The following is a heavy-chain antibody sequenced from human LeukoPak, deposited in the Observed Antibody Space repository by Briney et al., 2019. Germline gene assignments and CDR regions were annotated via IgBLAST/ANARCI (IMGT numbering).Heavy chain of an antibody. J-gene: IGHJ4*02. CDR1: GGSISTYY. Sequence: SETLSLTCTVSGGSISTYYWSWIRQPPGKGLEWIGYIYHSGSTNYNPSLKSRVTISLDTSQNQFSLKLNSVTAADTAVYYCATVASGWYPDYWGQGALVTVVS. D-gene: IGHD6-19*01. V-gene: IGHV4-59*01. CDR3: ATVASGWYPDY. CDR2: IYHSGST.